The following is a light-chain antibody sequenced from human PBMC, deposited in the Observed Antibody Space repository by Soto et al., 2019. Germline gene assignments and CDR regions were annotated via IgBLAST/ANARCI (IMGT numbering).Light chain of an antibody. Sequence: DVVMTQSPLSLPVTLGQSASTSCRPSESLEYSDGNTYLNWLQQRPGQSPRRLIYKVSNRDSGVPDRFSGSGSGTDYTLEISRVEAEDVGVYYCMQGTHWPPYSFGQGTKLEIK. V-gene: IGKV2-30*01. CDR3: MQGTHWPPYS. CDR2: KVS. J-gene: IGKJ2*01. CDR1: ESLEYSDGNTY.